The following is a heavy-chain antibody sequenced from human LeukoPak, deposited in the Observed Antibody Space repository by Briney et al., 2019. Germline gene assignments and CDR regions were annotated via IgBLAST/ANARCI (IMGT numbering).Heavy chain of an antibody. Sequence: SVKVSCKASGGTFSSYAISWVRQAPGQGLEWMEGIIPVFGTANYAQKFHGRVTITADESTSTAYMELSSLRSGDTAVYYCARDLTGGEGCSGGSCYHTDTDYWGQGTLVTVSS. CDR1: GGTFSSYA. CDR2: IIPVFGTA. V-gene: IGHV1-69*13. J-gene: IGHJ4*02. CDR3: ARDLTGGEGCSGGSCYHTDTDY. D-gene: IGHD2-15*01.